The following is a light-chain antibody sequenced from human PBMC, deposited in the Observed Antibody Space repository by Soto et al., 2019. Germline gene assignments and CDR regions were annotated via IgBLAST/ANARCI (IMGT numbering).Light chain of an antibody. V-gene: IGKV1-5*03. Sequence: DIQMTQSPSTLSASVGDRVTIACRASQTISTWLAWYQQKPGKAPNLLIYKASSLESGVPSRFSGSGSGTEFTLTISSLQPDDFETYYCRQYSNFPLTFGAGTKVDIX. CDR1: QTISTW. CDR2: KAS. J-gene: IGKJ4*01. CDR3: RQYSNFPLT.